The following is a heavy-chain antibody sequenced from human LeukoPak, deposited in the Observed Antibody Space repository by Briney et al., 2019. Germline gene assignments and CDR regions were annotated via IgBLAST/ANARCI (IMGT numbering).Heavy chain of an antibody. Sequence: ASVKVSCKVSGYTLTELSMHWVRQAPGKGLEWMGGFDPEDGETIYAQKFQGRVTMTEDTSTDTAYKELSSLRSEDTAVYYCAQPPLGYCSSTSCRNAFDIWGQGTMVTVSS. CDR2: FDPEDGET. V-gene: IGHV1-24*01. J-gene: IGHJ3*02. D-gene: IGHD2-2*01. CDR3: AQPPLGYCSSTSCRNAFDI. CDR1: GYTLTELS.